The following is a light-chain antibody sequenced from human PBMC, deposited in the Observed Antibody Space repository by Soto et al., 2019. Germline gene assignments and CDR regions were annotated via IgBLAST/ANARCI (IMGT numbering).Light chain of an antibody. Sequence: QLVLTQPPAVSGAPGQRVTISCTGNSSNLGAGYDVHWYQQLPGTAPKVVIYGNRNRPSGVPERFSGSKSGTSASLAITGLQAEDEAEYYCQAYDYSLTASVFGGGTKLTVL. CDR1: SSNLGAGYD. CDR2: GNR. J-gene: IGLJ3*02. V-gene: IGLV1-40*01. CDR3: QAYDYSLTASV.